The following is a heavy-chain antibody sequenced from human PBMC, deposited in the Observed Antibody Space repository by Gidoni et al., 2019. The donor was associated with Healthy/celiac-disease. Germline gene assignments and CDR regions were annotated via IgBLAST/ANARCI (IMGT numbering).Heavy chain of an antibody. CDR1: GFPFSSYS. J-gene: IGHJ3*02. CDR2: ISSSSSTI. CDR3: ARERSGSYHAFDI. V-gene: IGHV3-48*02. D-gene: IGHD1-26*01. Sequence: EVQLVESGGGLVQPGGSLRLSCAASGFPFSSYSMNWVRQAPGKGLEWVSYISSSSSTIYYADSVKGRFTISRDNAKNSLYLQMNSLRNEDTAVYYCARERSGSYHAFDIWGQGTMVTVSS.